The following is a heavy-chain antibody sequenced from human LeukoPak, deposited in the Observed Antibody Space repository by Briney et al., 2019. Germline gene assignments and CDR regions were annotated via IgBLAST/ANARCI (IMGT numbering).Heavy chain of an antibody. D-gene: IGHD3-22*01. CDR2: IRYDGSNK. J-gene: IGHJ4*02. CDR1: GFTFSSYG. Sequence: GGSLRLSCAASGFTFSSYGMHWVRQAPGKGLEWVAFIRYDGSNKYYADSVKGRLAISRDNSKNTLYLQMNSLRAEDTAVYYCAKDRLGRSGGYYWDYWGQGTLVTVSS. V-gene: IGHV3-30*02. CDR3: AKDRLGRSGGYYWDY.